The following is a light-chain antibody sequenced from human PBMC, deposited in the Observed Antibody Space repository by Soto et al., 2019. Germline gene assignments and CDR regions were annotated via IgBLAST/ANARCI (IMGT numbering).Light chain of an antibody. CDR1: SSNIGSNS. Sequence: QSVLTQPPSASGTPGQRVTISCSGSSSNIGSNSVNWYQQLPGTAPKLLMYSSHQRPSGVPERFSGSKSGTSTSLAISGLQSEDEADYYCAAWDDSLNGVVFGGGTKLTVL. CDR3: AAWDDSLNGVV. CDR2: SSH. J-gene: IGLJ2*01. V-gene: IGLV1-44*01.